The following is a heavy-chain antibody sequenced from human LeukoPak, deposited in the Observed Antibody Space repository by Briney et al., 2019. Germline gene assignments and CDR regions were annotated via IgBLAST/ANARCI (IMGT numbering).Heavy chain of an antibody. D-gene: IGHD5-12*01. CDR1: GFTVSSNY. CDR3: ARTHGYSGYDGEYYFDY. CDR2: IYSGGST. V-gene: IGHV3-66*02. Sequence: PGGSLRLSCAASGFTVSSNYMSWVRQAPGKGLEWVSVIYSGGSTYYADSVKGRFTISRDNSKNTLYLQMNSLRAEDTAVYYCARTHGYSGYDGEYYFDYWGQGTLVTVSS. J-gene: IGHJ4*02.